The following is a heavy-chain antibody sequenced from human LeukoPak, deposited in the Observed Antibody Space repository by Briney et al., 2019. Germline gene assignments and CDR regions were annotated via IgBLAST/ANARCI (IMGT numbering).Heavy chain of an antibody. CDR2: IYHSGST. V-gene: IGHV4-38-2*01. CDR1: GYSISSGYY. CDR3: ARSPMTTVRYFDY. Sequence: PSETLSLTCAVSGYSISSGYYWGWIRQPPGKGLEWIGSIYHSGSTYYNPSLKSRVTISVDTSKNQFSLKLSSVTAADTAVYYCARSPMTTVRYFDYWGQGTLVTVSS. J-gene: IGHJ4*02. D-gene: IGHD4-17*01.